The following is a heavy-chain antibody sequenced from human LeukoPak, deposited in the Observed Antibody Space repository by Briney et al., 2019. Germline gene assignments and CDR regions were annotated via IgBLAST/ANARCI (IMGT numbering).Heavy chain of an antibody. CDR1: GFTFSSYA. V-gene: IGHV3-23*01. CDR3: AKDLTKYYYSSGSYPVFDY. D-gene: IGHD3-10*01. J-gene: IGHJ4*02. Sequence: GGSLRLSCAASGFTFSSYAMSWVRQAPGKGLEWVSAISGSGGSTYYADSVKGRFTISRDNSKNTLYLQMNSLRAEDTAVYYCAKDLTKYYYSSGSYPVFDYWGQGTLVTVSS. CDR2: ISGSGGST.